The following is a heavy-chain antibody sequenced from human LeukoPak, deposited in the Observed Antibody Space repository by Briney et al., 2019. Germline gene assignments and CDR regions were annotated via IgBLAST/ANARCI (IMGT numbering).Heavy chain of an antibody. CDR1: GGSISGYY. CDR2: IYYSGNT. V-gene: IGHV4-59*08. J-gene: IGHJ4*02. D-gene: IGHD3-22*01. Sequence: SETLSLTCTVSGGSISGYYWSWIRQPPGKGLEWIGYIYYSGNTDYNPSLKSRVTISVDTSKNQFSLKLSSVTAADTAVYYCARAIYDSSGYYSDYWGQGTLVTVSS. CDR3: ARAIYDSSGYYSDY.